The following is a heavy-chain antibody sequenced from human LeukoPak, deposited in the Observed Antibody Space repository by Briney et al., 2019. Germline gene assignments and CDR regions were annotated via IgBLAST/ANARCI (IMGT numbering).Heavy chain of an antibody. D-gene: IGHD6-19*01. CDR1: GFTFSNYW. J-gene: IGHJ5*02. V-gene: IGHV3-7*01. Sequence: PGGSLRLSCAASGFTFSNYWMSWVRQAPGKGPEWVASIRKDGNEKKYVDSVKGRFTISRDNAGNSLYLQMNNLRVEDAAVYFCARRLSEFPPSMKPSGFPAWGQGALVTVSS. CDR3: ARRLSEFPPSMKPSGFPA. CDR2: IRKDGNEK.